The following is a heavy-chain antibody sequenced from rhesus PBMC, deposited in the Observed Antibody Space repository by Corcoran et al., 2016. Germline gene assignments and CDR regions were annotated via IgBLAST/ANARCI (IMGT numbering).Heavy chain of an antibody. Sequence: VQLQVSGPGLVTPSGTLSLTCAVPAGSTRHVYYLGRILPPPGKGLGWVGYISGSGGGTNYNPSLKNRVTISIATSKNQFSLKLSSVTAADTAVYYCARVKRQLIGYFDCWGQGVLVTVSS. CDR2: ISGSGGGT. CDR1: AGSTRHVYY. V-gene: IGHV4-106*01. CDR3: ARVKRQLIGYFDC. J-gene: IGHJ4*01. D-gene: IGHD6-25*01.